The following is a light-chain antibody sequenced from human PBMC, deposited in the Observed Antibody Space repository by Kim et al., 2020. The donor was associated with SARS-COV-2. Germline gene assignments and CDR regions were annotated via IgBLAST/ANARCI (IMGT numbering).Light chain of an antibody. CDR3: QGWDTSSDYQYV. J-gene: IGLJ1*01. CDR1: NIGSNS. Sequence: SYELTQPPSVSVAPGKTARITCGGDNIGSNSVHWYQKKSGQAPVLVMYFDSDRPAEIPERFSASKSGNTATLTINKVEAGDEADYYCQGWDTSSDYQYVFGTGTKVTVL. V-gene: IGLV3-21*04. CDR2: FDS.